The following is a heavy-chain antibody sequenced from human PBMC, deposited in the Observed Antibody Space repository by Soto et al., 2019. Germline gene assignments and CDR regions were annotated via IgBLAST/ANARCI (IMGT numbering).Heavy chain of an antibody. V-gene: IGHV4-4*02. CDR1: GDSISSSVW. J-gene: IGHJ4*02. CDR3: ARKAWVRFDY. D-gene: IGHD7-27*01. Sequence: LSLTCAVSGDSISSSVWWTWVRQPPGKGLEWIGEVFHTGNTYYNPSLKSRLTMSVDKSRNEFSLKLTSVTAADTAIYYCARKAWVRFDYWGQGALVTVSS. CDR2: VFHTGNT.